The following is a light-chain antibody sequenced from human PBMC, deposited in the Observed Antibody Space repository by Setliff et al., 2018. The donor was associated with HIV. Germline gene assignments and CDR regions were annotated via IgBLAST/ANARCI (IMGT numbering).Light chain of an antibody. J-gene: IGLJ2*01. Sequence: QSVLTQPRSVSGSPGQSVTTSCTGTSSDVGGYEYVSWYQEHPGKAPKVIIYDVSERPSGVPDRFSGSKSGNTASLTISGLQAEDEADYYYCSYAGSYTYVVFGGGTKVTVL. CDR1: SSDVGGYEY. CDR3: CSYAGSYTYVV. V-gene: IGLV2-11*01. CDR2: DVS.